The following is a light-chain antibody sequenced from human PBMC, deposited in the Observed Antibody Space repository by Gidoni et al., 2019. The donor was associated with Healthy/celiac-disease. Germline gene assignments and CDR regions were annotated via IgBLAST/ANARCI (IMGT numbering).Light chain of an antibody. CDR2: CAS. Sequence: ELVLTQSPGTLSLSPGERATLSCRASQSVSISYLSWYQQQPGQAPTLLIYCASSSATGIPDRFCGSGSATDLSLTISRLQPEDFAVYYCHQYYSSPMFSFGQGTKLEIK. CDR3: HQYYSSPMFS. CDR1: QSVSISY. V-gene: IGKV3-20*01. J-gene: IGKJ2*03.